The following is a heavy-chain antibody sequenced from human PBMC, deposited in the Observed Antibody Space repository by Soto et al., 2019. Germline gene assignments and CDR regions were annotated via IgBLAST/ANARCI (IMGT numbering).Heavy chain of an antibody. D-gene: IGHD5-18*01. CDR3: ARDDYTYGVS. V-gene: IGHV3-11*01. CDR1: RFSFRDYF. CDR2: IGTYSNTI. J-gene: IGHJ5*02. Sequence: QVHLVESGGGLVKSGESLRLSCAASRFSFRDYFMSWIRQAPGKGLEWISYIGTYSNTIYYADSVKGRFVISRDDTTNSLYLQMDSLRADDTAVYYCARDDYTYGVSWGLGTLVTVSS.